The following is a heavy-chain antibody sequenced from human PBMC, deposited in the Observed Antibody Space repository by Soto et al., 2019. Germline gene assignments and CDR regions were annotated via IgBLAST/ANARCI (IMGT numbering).Heavy chain of an antibody. CDR2: IIPIFGTA. V-gene: IGHV1-69*01. CDR1: GGTFSSYA. CDR3: ARSQGGSSSLDIYYYYYYGMDV. Sequence: QVQLVQSGAEVKKPGSSVRVSCKAPGGTFSSYAISWWRQAPGQGLEWMGGIIPIFGTANYAQKFQGRVTITADESTSTGYMELSSLRSEDTAVYYCARSQGGSSSLDIYYYYYYGMDVWGQGTTVTVSS. D-gene: IGHD2-15*01. J-gene: IGHJ6*02.